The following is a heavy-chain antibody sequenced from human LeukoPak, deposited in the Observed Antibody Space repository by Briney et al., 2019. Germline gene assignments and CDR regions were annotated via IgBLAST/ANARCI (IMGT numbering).Heavy chain of an antibody. CDR2: ISSSGGST. J-gene: IGHJ3*01. Sequence: PGGSLRLSCAASGFTFSSYAMSWVRQAPGKGLEWVSAISSSGGSTYYADSVKGRFTISRDNSKNTLYLQMNSLRAEDTAVYYCVKGITMIVVVKVAFDLWGQGTMFTVSS. CDR3: VKGITMIVVVKVAFDL. V-gene: IGHV3-23*01. D-gene: IGHD3-22*01. CDR1: GFTFSSYA.